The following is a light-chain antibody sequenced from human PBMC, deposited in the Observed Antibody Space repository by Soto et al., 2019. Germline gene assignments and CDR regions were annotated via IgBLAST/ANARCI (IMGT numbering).Light chain of an antibody. Sequence: EVVLTQSPGTLSLSPGERATLSCRASQGVTSNYLAWYQQKPGQAPRLLIYGASSRATGIPDRFSVSGSGTDFTLTISGREPEDFAVYDCQQYGRSPLMFTFGQGTKLEIK. CDR3: QQYGRSPLMFT. CDR1: QGVTSNY. J-gene: IGKJ2*01. CDR2: GAS. V-gene: IGKV3-20*01.